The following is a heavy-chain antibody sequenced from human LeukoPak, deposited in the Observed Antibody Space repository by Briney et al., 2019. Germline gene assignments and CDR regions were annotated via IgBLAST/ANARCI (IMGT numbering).Heavy chain of an antibody. J-gene: IGHJ4*02. CDR3: ARVTEELKYYYDSSGYYYLFDY. V-gene: IGHV4-38-2*02. Sequence: SETLSLTCTVSGYSISSGYYWGWIRQPPGKGLEWIGSIYHSGSTYYNPSLKSRVTISVDTSKNQFSLKLSSVTAADTAVYYCARVTEELKYYYDSSGYYYLFDYWGQGTLVTVSS. CDR1: GYSISSGYY. D-gene: IGHD3-22*01. CDR2: IYHSGST.